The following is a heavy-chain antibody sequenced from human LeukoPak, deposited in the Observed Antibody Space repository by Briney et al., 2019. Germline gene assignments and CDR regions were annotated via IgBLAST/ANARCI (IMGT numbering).Heavy chain of an antibody. D-gene: IGHD6-6*01. CDR1: GGSISSSNW. CDR3: ARLLAARPDDDR. Sequence: PSGTLSLTCAVSGGSISSSNWWSWVRQPPGKGLEWIGEIYHSGSTYYNPSLKSRVTISVDRSKNQFSLKLTSVTAADTAVYYCARLLAARPDDDRWGQGILVTVSS. J-gene: IGHJ5*02. V-gene: IGHV4-4*02. CDR2: IYHSGST.